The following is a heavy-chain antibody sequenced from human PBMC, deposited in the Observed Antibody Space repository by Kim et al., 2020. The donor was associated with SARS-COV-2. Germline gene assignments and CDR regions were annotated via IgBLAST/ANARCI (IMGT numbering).Heavy chain of an antibody. CDR3: ARVGFMWEPGKSSRYYYYYGRDV. D-gene: IGHD1-26*01. V-gene: IGHV1-69*13. CDR2: IIPIFGTA. Sequence: SVKVSCKASGGTFSSYAISWVRQAPGQGLEWMWGIIPIFGTANYAQKFQCRVAITADESTSTAYMELSSLRSEDTAVYYCARVGFMWEPGKSSRYYYYYGRDVWGQGNTVDVSS. J-gene: IGHJ6*02. CDR1: GGTFSSYA.